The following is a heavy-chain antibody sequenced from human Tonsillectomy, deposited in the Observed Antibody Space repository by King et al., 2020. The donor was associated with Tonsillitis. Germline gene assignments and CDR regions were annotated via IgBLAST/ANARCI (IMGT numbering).Heavy chain of an antibody. J-gene: IGHJ4*02. V-gene: IGHV4-39*01. D-gene: IGHD2-8*02. CDR1: GGSISDSGYY. CDR2: IHYSGGA. Sequence: LQLQESGPGLVKPSETLSLSCTVSGGSISDSGYYWAWIRQPPGKVLEWIANIHYSGGAYYNPSLKSRLQISVHTAKNLFPLNLSSVTAADTAVYYCAGRFHCTGVTCYAYSFDFWGQGTLVTVSS. CDR3: AGRFHCTGVTCYAYSFDF.